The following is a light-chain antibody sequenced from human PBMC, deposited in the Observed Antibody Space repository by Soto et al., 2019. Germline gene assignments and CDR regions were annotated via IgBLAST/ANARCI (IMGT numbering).Light chain of an antibody. V-gene: IGKV1-9*01. CDR2: IAS. J-gene: IGKJ5*01. Sequence: IQLTQSPSSLSASVGDRVAITCRASQGIRSYLAWYQQKPGEAPKLLISIASILQSGVPSRFSGSGSGTDFVLTISSLQPEDSATYYCQQSYSTPITFGQGTHWRL. CDR3: QQSYSTPIT. CDR1: QGIRSY.